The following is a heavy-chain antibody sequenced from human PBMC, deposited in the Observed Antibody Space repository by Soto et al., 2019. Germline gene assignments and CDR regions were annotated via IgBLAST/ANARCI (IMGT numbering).Heavy chain of an antibody. V-gene: IGHV4-61*07. J-gene: IGHJ4*02. CDR3: ARRYGGNFDY. D-gene: IGHD1-26*01. Sequence: ILNIYYSESTNYNPSLKSRVTISVDTSKNHFSLKLSSVTAADTAVYYCARRYGGNFDYWGQGTLV. CDR2: IYYSEST.